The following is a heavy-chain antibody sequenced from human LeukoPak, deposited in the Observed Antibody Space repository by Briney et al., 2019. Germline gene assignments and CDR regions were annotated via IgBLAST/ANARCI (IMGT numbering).Heavy chain of an antibody. CDR2: IYYSGST. Sequence: SETLSLTCTVSGGSISSSSYYWGWIRQPPGKGLEWIGSIYYSGSTYYNPSLKSRVTISVDTSKNQFSLKLSSVTAADTAVYYCARTKRSGYLLSWGQGTLVTVSS. V-gene: IGHV4-39*07. CDR3: ARTKRSGYLLS. D-gene: IGHD5-12*01. J-gene: IGHJ4*02. CDR1: GGSISSSSYY.